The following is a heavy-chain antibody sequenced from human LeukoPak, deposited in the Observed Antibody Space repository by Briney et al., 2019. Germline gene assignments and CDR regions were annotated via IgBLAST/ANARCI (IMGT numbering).Heavy chain of an antibody. Sequence: SETLSLTCTVSGGSISSYYWSWIRQPPGKGLEWIGYIYYSGSTNYNPSLKSQVTISVDTSKNQFSLKLSPVTAADTAVYYCARRSITMVRGVIPRGYFDLWGRGTLVTVSS. D-gene: IGHD3-10*01. CDR1: GGSISSYY. CDR3: ARRSITMVRGVIPRGYFDL. V-gene: IGHV4-59*01. CDR2: IYYSGST. J-gene: IGHJ2*01.